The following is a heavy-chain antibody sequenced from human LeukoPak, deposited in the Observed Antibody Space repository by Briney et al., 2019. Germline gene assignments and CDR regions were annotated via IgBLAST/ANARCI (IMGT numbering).Heavy chain of an antibody. CDR3: AKQLGYCSDGSCYFPY. D-gene: IGHD2-15*01. Sequence: SLRLSXXASXXTXSSSAMSWVRQAPGKGLEWVSAISNNGGYTYYADSVQGRFTISRDNSKSTLCLQMNSLRAEDTAVYYCAKQLGYCSDGSCYFPYWGQGTLVTVSS. V-gene: IGHV3-23*01. CDR1: XXTXSSSA. CDR2: ISNNGGYT. J-gene: IGHJ4*02.